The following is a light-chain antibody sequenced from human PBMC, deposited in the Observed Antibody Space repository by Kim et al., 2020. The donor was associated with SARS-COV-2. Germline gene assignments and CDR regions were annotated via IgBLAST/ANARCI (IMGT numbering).Light chain of an antibody. V-gene: IGKV3-15*01. CDR3: QHPGT. J-gene: IGKJ1*01. Sequence: ATLSASTGERATLSCRASQSVSSHLAWYQQKPGQPPRLLIYGASTRATGIPARFSGSGSGTEFTLTISSLQSEDFAVYYCQHPGTFGQGTKVDIK. CDR2: GAS. CDR1: QSVSSH.